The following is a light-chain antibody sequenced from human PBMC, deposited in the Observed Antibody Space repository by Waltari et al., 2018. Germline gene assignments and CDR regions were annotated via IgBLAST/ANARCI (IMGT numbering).Light chain of an antibody. CDR1: QNVRN. CDR3: QRSGLSPPLT. CDR2: DAS. Sequence: EIVLTQSPATLSLSPGEGATLSCRTSQNVRNLAWYQQKPGQAPRLLLYDASSRVTGIPDGFSGGGSGTDFTLTISRLEPADFAVYYCQRSGLSPPLTFGGGTKVEIK. J-gene: IGKJ4*01. V-gene: IGKV3-20*01.